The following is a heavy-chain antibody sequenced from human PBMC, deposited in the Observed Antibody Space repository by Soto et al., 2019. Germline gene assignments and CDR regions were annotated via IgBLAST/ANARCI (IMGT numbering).Heavy chain of an antibody. V-gene: IGHV4-31*03. CDR1: GGSISSGGYY. CDR2: TYYSGTT. CDR3: ASRDVDTTMVGRDY. J-gene: IGHJ4*02. D-gene: IGHD5-18*01. Sequence: QVQLQESGPGLVKPSQTLSLTCTVSGGSISSGGYYWYWIRQHSGKALEWIGFTYYSGTTYYNPSLKSRVTIAVDTSKNQFSLKLRSVTAADTAVYYCASRDVDTTMVGRDYWGQGTLVTVSS.